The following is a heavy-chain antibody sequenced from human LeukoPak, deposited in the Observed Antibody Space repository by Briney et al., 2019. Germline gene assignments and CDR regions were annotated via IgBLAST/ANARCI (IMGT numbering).Heavy chain of an antibody. CDR2: ISGSGGST. CDR3: AKGPLLWN. V-gene: IGHV3-23*01. J-gene: IGHJ4*02. Sequence: GGSLRLSCAASGFTFSSSAMNWVRQAPGKGLEWVSAISGSGGSTYYADSVKGRFTISRDNSRNTQYLQMNSLRAEDTAVYYCAKGPLLWNWGQGTLVTVSS. CDR1: GFTFSSSA. D-gene: IGHD2/OR15-2a*01.